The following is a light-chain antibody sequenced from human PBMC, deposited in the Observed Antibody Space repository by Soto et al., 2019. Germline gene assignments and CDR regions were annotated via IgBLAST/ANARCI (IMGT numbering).Light chain of an antibody. CDR1: SSHVRNYNL. Sequence: QSALTQPASVSGSPGQSITISCTGTSSHVRNYNLVSWYQQFPGKAPKLIIYDGNKRPSGVSNRFSDSNSANTASLTISGLQAEDEADYHCCSYAGSSTVVFGGGTKVTVL. CDR2: DGN. J-gene: IGLJ2*01. V-gene: IGLV2-23*01. CDR3: CSYAGSSTVV.